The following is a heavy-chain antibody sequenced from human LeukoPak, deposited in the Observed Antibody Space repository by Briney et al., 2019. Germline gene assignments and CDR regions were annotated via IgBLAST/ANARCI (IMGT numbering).Heavy chain of an antibody. V-gene: IGHV3-48*01. CDR2: ISSSSSTI. CDR1: GFTFSSYS. D-gene: IGHD3-22*01. CDR3: ARDRSPFYYYDSSGYLDAFDI. Sequence: GGSLRLSCAASGFTFSSYSMNWVRQAPGKGLEWVSYISSSSSTIYYADSVKGRFTISRDNAKNSLYLQMNSLRAEDTAVYYCARDRSPFYYYDSSGYLDAFDIWGQGTMVTVSS. J-gene: IGHJ3*02.